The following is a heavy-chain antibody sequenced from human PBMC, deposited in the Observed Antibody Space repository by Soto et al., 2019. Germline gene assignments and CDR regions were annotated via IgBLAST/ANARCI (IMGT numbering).Heavy chain of an antibody. Sequence: SSETLSLTCTVSGDSYRGYYWNWIRQPPGKGLEWIGYIYYSGSTNYNPSLKSRVTISVDTSKNQFSLKLSSVTAADTAVYYCARGMDVWGQGTTVTVSS. V-gene: IGHV4-59*12. CDR1: GDSYRGYY. CDR3: ARGMDV. CDR2: IYYSGST. J-gene: IGHJ6*02.